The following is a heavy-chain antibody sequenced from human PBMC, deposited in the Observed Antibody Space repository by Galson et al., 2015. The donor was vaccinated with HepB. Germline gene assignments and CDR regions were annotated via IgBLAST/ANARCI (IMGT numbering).Heavy chain of an antibody. V-gene: IGHV1-2*06. CDR2: INPNSGGT. D-gene: IGHD6-19*01. CDR1: GYTFTGYY. J-gene: IGHJ4*02. Sequence: SVKVSCKASGYTFTGYYMHWVRQAPGQGLEWMGRINPNSGGTNYAQKFQGRVTMTRDTSISTAYMELSRLRSDDTAVYYCARYSRLVAANDYWGQGTLVTVSS. CDR3: ARYSRLVAANDY.